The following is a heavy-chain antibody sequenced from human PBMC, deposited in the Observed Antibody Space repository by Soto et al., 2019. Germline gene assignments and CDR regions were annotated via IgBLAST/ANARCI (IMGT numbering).Heavy chain of an antibody. CDR2: INPNSGGT. V-gene: IGHV1-2*04. CDR3: ARGDYYDSSGYYNDAFDI. CDR1: GYTFTGYY. D-gene: IGHD3-22*01. Sequence: ASVKVSCKASGYTFTGYYMHWVRQAPGQGLEWMGWINPNSGGTNFAQKFQGWVTMTRDTSISTAYMELSRLGSDDTAVYYCARGDYYDSSGYYNDAFDIWGQGTMVTVSS. J-gene: IGHJ3*02.